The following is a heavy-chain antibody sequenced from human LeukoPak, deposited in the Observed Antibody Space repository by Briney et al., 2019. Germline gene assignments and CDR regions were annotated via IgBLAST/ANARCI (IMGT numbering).Heavy chain of an antibody. V-gene: IGHV3-23*01. CDR3: AKVVSYSSGWFFYH. D-gene: IGHD6-19*01. CDR1: GLTFSSYA. J-gene: IGHJ1*01. Sequence: GGSLRLSCAAAGLTFSSYAMSWVRQAPGKGLEWVSSVNGSGYSAYYADSVKGRFTISRDNSKDTLFLQMSTLRVEDTAVYYCAKVVSYSSGWFFYHWAQGTLVTVSS. CDR2: VNGSGYSA.